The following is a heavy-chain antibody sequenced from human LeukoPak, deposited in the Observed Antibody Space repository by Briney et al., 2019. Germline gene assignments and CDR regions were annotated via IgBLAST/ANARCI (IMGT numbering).Heavy chain of an antibody. CDR3: ARGGPVLPNWFDP. CDR1: GFTFSSYS. D-gene: IGHD5-12*01. CDR2: ISSSSSCI. V-gene: IGHV3-21*01. Sequence: PGGSLRLSCAASGFTFSSYSMNWVRQAPGKGLEWVSSISSSSSCIYYADSVKGRFTISRDNAKNSLYLRMNSLRAEDTAVYYCARGGPVLPNWFDPWGQGTLVTVSS. J-gene: IGHJ5*02.